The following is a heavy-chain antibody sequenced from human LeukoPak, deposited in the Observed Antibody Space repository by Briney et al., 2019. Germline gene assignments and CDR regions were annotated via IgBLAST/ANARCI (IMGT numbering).Heavy chain of an antibody. CDR1: GFTFSSYG. Sequence: PGGSLRLSCAASGFTFSSYGMHWVRQAPGKGLEWVAVISYDGSNKYYADSVKGRFTISRDNSKNTLYLQMNSLRAEDTAVYYCAKGTVGYCSGGSCYPNYWGQGTLVTVSS. J-gene: IGHJ4*02. CDR3: AKGTVGYCSGGSCYPNY. D-gene: IGHD2-15*01. CDR2: ISYDGSNK. V-gene: IGHV3-30*18.